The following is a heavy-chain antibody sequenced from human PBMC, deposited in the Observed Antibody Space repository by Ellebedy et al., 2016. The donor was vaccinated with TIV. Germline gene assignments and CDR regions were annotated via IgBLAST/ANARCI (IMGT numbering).Heavy chain of an antibody. CDR2: ISNSGSTI. Sequence: GGSLRLSCAASGFTFSDYYMIWIRQAPGKGLEWVSYISNSGSTIYYADSVKGRFTISRDNAKNSLSLLMNSLRAKDTAVYYCARDARFIDQQHNWFDPWGQGTLVTVSS. CDR3: ARDARFIDQQHNWFDP. J-gene: IGHJ5*02. CDR1: GFTFSDYY. D-gene: IGHD2-2*01. V-gene: IGHV3-11*01.